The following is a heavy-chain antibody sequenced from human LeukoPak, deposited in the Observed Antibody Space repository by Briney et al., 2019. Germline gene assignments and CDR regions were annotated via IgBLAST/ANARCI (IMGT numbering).Heavy chain of an antibody. CDR3: AKLYGYSYGYIDF. D-gene: IGHD5-18*01. Sequence: GGSLRLSCTASGFTFSSYTMTWVRQAPGKGLKWVSTITTGDGNTYYADSVKGRFTVSRDDSKNSLYLQMNSLRAEDTALYYCAKLYGYSYGYIDFWGQGTLVTVSS. CDR2: ITTGDGNT. J-gene: IGHJ4*02. V-gene: IGHV3-23*01. CDR1: GFTFSSYT.